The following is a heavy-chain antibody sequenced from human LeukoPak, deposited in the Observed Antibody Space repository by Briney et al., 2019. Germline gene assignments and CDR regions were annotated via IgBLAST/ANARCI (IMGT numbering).Heavy chain of an antibody. CDR2: IYSNGIT. J-gene: IGHJ2*01. Sequence: SETLSLTCTVSGGSIFSYYWNWLRQPPRKGLEWIGYIYSNGITNYTPSLRSRGTISLATSKNQFSLRLRSVTAADTAIYYCARRAYYDSSGYYPTAGYFDLWGRGTLVTVSS. D-gene: IGHD3-22*01. CDR1: GGSIFSYY. CDR3: ARRAYYDSSGYYPTAGYFDL. V-gene: IGHV4-4*08.